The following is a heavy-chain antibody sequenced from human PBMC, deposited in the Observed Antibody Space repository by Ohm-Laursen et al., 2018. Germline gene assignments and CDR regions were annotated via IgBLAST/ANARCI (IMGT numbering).Heavy chain of an antibody. CDR1: GFTFSNAW. D-gene: IGHD3-22*01. V-gene: IGHV3-15*01. CDR3: TTDYYYDSSGYFLFDY. J-gene: IGHJ4*02. CDR2: IKSKTDGGTT. Sequence: GSLRLSCTASGFTFSNAWMSWVRQAPGKGLEWVGRIKSKTDGGTTDYAAPVKDRLTISRDDSKNTLYLQMNSLKTEDTAVYYCTTDYYYDSSGYFLFDYWGQGTLVTVSS.